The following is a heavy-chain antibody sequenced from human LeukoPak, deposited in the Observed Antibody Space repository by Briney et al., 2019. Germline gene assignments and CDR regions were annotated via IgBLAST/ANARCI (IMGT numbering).Heavy chain of an antibody. CDR3: ARVRMGTTDN. J-gene: IGHJ4*02. CDR2: INWNGGST. D-gene: IGHD5-24*01. Sequence: PGGSLRLSCAASGFTFDDYGMSWVRQAPGKGLEWVSGINWNGGSTGYADSVRGRFTISRDNAKKSLYLQMNNLRVEDTAVYYCARVRMGTTDNWGQGTLVTVSS. V-gene: IGHV3-20*04. CDR1: GFTFDDYG.